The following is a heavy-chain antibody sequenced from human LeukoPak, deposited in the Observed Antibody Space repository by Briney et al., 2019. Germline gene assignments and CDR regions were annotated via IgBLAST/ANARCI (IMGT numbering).Heavy chain of an antibody. CDR3: ARDKQQDWFDP. Sequence: GGSLRLSCAASGFTFSSYSMNWVRQAPGKGLEWVSYISSSSSTIYYADSVKGRFTISRDNAKNSLYLQMNSLRAEDTAVYYCARDKQQDWFDPWGQGTLVTVSS. V-gene: IGHV3-48*01. CDR1: GFTFSSYS. J-gene: IGHJ5*02. CDR2: ISSSSSTI.